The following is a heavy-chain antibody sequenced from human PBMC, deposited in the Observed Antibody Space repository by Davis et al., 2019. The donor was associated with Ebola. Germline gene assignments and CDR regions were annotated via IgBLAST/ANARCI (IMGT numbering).Heavy chain of an antibody. J-gene: IGHJ4*02. CDR2: IKQVGREK. V-gene: IGHV3-7*03. D-gene: IGHD3-3*01. Sequence: GGSLRPSFAAPGFTFSSYGMHWVRQAPGKGLEWVATIKQVGREKYYVDSVKGRFTISRDNAKNSLYLQMNSLRAEDTAVYYCARLELYYDFGSANQLHYYFDYWGQGTLVTVSS. CDR1: GFTFSSYG. CDR3: ARLELYYDFGSANQLHYYFDY.